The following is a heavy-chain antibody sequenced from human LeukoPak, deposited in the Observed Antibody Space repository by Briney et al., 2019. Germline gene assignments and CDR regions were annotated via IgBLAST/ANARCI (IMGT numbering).Heavy chain of an antibody. CDR2: ISSISTYK. CDR3: ARLPELPGFGDY. V-gene: IGHV3-21*01. J-gene: IGHJ4*02. Sequence: GGSLRLSCAASGFTFSSYSMTWVRQAPGKGLEWISSISSISTYKFYADSVKGRFTISRDDSENSLYLQMNSLRVEDTAVYYCARLPELPGFGDYWGQGTLVTVSS. D-gene: IGHD3-10*01. CDR1: GFTFSSYS.